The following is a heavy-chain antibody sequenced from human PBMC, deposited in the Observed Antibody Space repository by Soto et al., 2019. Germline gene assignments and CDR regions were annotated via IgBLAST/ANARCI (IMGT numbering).Heavy chain of an antibody. V-gene: IGHV3-30-3*01. CDR3: ARVPDEGVTYSYDPIDY. CDR2: ISYDGSNK. J-gene: IGHJ4*02. CDR1: GFTFSSYA. D-gene: IGHD5-18*01. Sequence: QVQLVESGGGVVQPGRSLRLSCAASGFTFSSYAMHWVRQAPGKGLEWVAVISYDGSNKYYADSVKGRFTISRDNSKNTLYLQMNSLRAEDTAVYYCARVPDEGVTYSYDPIDYWGQGTLVTVSS.